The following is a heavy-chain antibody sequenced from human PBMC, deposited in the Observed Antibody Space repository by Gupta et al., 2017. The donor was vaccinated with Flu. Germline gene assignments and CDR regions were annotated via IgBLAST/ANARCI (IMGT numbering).Heavy chain of an antibody. V-gene: IGHV3-30*18. CDR1: GFTFSRYT. CDR2: ISYDGGNK. Sequence: QVQLAESGGGVVQPGKSLRLSCAASGFTFSRYTMHWVRQAPGKGLEGVALISYDGGNKFETDAGRGRFTISRDKSKNNLYLQMNSLRPEETAIYYCSKILASTQTDDLDSWGQGTLVTVSP. CDR3: SKILASTQTDDLDS. J-gene: IGHJ4*02.